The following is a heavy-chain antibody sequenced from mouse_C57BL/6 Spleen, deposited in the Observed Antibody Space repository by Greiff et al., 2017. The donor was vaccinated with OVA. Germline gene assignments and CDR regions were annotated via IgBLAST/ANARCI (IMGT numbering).Heavy chain of an antibody. CDR2: ISSGGSYT. CDR1: GFTFSSYG. V-gene: IGHV5-6*01. CDR3: AREGEGAWFAY. Sequence: EVMLVESGGDLVKPGGSLKLSCAASGFTFSSYGMSWVRQTPDKRLEWVATISSGGSYTYYPDSVKGRFTISRDNAKNTLYLQMSSLKSEDTAMYYWAREGEGAWFAYWGQGTLVTVSA. J-gene: IGHJ3*01.